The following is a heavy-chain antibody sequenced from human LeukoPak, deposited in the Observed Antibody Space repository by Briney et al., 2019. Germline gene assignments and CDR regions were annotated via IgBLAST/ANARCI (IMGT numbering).Heavy chain of an antibody. CDR2: INAGNGNT. V-gene: IGHV1-3*01. D-gene: IGHD3-3*01. Sequence: ASVKVSCKASGYTFTSYAMHWVRQAPGQRLEWMGWINAGNGNTKYSQRFQGRVTITRDTSASTAYMELSSLRSEDTAVYYCARGGRITIFGVARNNNWFDPWGQGTLVTVSS. CDR1: GYTFTSYA. J-gene: IGHJ5*02. CDR3: ARGGRITIFGVARNNNWFDP.